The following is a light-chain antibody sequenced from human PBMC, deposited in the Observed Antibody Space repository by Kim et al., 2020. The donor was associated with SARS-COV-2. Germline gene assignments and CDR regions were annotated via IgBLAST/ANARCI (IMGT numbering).Light chain of an antibody. CDR1: QAIYDW. J-gene: IGKJ1*01. V-gene: IGKV1-5*03. Sequence: SAAGAERVTITCRASQAIYDWLGWYQQKPGRAPKLLIYRASSLESGVPSRFSGSGSGTEFTLTINSLQPDDFATYYCQQYFSRSTFGQGTKVDIK. CDR3: QQYFSRST. CDR2: RAS.